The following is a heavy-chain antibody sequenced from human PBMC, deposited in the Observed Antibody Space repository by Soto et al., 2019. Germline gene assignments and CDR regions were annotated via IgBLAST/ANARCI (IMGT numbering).Heavy chain of an antibody. V-gene: IGHV1-69*01. CDR1: GGTFSSYA. CDR3: ARLTSGDYGNYYYGMDV. CDR2: IIPIFGTA. J-gene: IGHJ6*02. D-gene: IGHD4-17*01. Sequence: QVQLVQSGAEVKKPGSSVKVSCKASGGTFSSYAISWVRQAPGQGLEWMGGIIPIFGTANYAQKFQGRVTITADESPSTAYMELSSLRSEDTAVYYCARLTSGDYGNYYYGMDVWGQGTTVTVSS.